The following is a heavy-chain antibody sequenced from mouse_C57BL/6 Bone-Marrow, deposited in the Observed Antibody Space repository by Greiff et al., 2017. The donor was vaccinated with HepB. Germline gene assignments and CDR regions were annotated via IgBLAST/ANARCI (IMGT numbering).Heavy chain of an antibody. V-gene: IGHV1-50*01. D-gene: IGHD1-1*01. Sequence: VQLQQPGAELVKPGASVKLSCKASGYTFTSYWMQWVKQRPGQGLEWIGEIDPSDSYTNYNQKFKGKATLTVDTSSSTAYMQLSSLTSEDSAVYYCATYGREYYAMDYWGQGTSVTVSS. CDR3: ATYGREYYAMDY. CDR1: GYTFTSYW. CDR2: IDPSDSYT. J-gene: IGHJ4*01.